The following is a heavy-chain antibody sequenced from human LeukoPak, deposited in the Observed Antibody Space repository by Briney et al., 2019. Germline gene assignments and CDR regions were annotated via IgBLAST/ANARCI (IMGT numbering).Heavy chain of an antibody. D-gene: IGHD2-21*01. Sequence: GGPLRLSCAASGFTFSSYAMHWVRQAPGKGLEWVAVISYDGSNKYYADSVKGRFTISRDNSKNTLYLQMNSLRAEDTAVYYCARDYSKDYFDYWGQGTLVTVSS. CDR2: ISYDGSNK. CDR3: ARDYSKDYFDY. J-gene: IGHJ4*02. CDR1: GFTFSSYA. V-gene: IGHV3-30-3*01.